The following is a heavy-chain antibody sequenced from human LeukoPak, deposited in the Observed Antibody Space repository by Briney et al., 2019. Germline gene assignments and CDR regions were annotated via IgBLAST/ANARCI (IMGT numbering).Heavy chain of an antibody. CDR3: AKSIGYSSSSFVDY. CDR2: LSGSGGST. J-gene: IGHJ4*02. CDR1: GFTFSSYS. Sequence: GGSLRLSCAASGFTFSSYSMNWVRQAPGKGLEWVSSLSGSGGSTHYTDSVKGRFTISRDNSKNTLYLQMNSLRAEDTAVYYCAKSIGYSSSSFVDYWGQGTLVTVSS. D-gene: IGHD6-6*01. V-gene: IGHV3-23*01.